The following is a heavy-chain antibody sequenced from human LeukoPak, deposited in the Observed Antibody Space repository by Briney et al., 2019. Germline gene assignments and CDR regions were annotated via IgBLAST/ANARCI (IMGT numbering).Heavy chain of an antibody. J-gene: IGHJ4*02. CDR2: INPSDSDT. Sequence: KPGESLKISCKGSGYSFTSYWIGWVRQMPGKGLEWMVIINPSDSDTRYCPSFQGQVTISADKSISTAYLQWTSLKGSDTAMYYCARHRSDSSSSPIDYWGQGTLVTVSS. CDR3: ARHRSDSSSSPIDY. D-gene: IGHD6-6*01. CDR1: GYSFTSYW. V-gene: IGHV5-51*01.